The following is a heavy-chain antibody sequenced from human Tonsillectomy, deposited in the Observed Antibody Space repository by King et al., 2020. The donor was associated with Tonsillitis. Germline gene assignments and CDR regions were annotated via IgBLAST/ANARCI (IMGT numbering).Heavy chain of an antibody. J-gene: IGHJ4*02. D-gene: IGHD6-19*01. CDR2: INSDGSAT. Sequence: VQLVESGGGLVQPGGSLRLSCAASGFTFNTNWMHWVRQAPGKGLVWVSRINSDGSATNYADSVRGRLTISRDNAKNTLYLQMNSLRAEDTAVYYCARVPNSSGWYGSYWGQGTLVTVSS. V-gene: IGHV3-74*01. CDR3: ARVPNSSGWYGSY. CDR1: GFTFNTNW.